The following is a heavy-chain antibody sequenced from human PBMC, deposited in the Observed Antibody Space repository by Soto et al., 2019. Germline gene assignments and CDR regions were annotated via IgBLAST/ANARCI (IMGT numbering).Heavy chain of an antibody. D-gene: IGHD5-18*01. CDR2: IYWNDDK. V-gene: IGHV2-5*01. J-gene: IGHJ3*02. CDR1: GFSISTIGVC. Sequence: SGPTLVNPTHPLTLTFPYSGFSISTIGVCVCWLRRRPRPALEWLALIYWNDDKRYSPSLKSRLTITKDTSKNQVVLTMTNMDPVDTDTYYCEHSTVDTAMVDNDFDIWGQGTMVTV. CDR3: EHSTVDTAMVDNDFDI.